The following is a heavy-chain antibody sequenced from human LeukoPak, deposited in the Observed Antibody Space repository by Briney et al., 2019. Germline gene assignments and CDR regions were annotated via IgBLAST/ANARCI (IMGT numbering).Heavy chain of an antibody. J-gene: IGHJ4*02. CDR1: GYTFSNYH. Sequence: GASVKVSCKASGYTFSNYHFNWVRQAPGQGLEWMGRISAYNGKSNYVEKFQGRVTMTTDTSTSTANMELRSLRSDDTAVYYCAISCSVPTCLLPSGTLEDWGQGSLVTVSS. CDR3: AISCSVPTCLLPSGTLED. D-gene: IGHD2-15*01. CDR2: ISAYNGKS. V-gene: IGHV1-18*01.